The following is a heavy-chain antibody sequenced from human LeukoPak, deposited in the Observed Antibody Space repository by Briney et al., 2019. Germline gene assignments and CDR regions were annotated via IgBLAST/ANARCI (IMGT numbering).Heavy chain of an antibody. CDR1: GFTFSSYW. D-gene: IGHD3-9*01. J-gene: IGHJ4*02. Sequence: GGSLRLSCAASGFTFSSYWMSWVRQAPGKGLEWVANIKQDGSEKYYVDSVKGRFTISRDNAKNSLYLQMNSLRAEDTAVYYCARVSHREYYDILTGYYKGVPYFDYWGQGTLVTVSS. V-gene: IGHV3-7*01. CDR2: IKQDGSEK. CDR3: ARVSHREYYDILTGYYKGVPYFDY.